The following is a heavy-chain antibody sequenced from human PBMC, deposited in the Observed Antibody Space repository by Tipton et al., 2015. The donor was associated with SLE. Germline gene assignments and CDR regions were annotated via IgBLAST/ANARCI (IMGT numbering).Heavy chain of an antibody. CDR2: INHSGST. Sequence: TLSLTCAVYGGSFSGYYWSWIRQPPGKRLEWIGEINHSGSTNYNPSLKSRVTISVDTSKNQFSLKLSSVTAADTAVYYCAIEWATNAFDIWGQGTMVTVSS. D-gene: IGHD1-26*01. CDR3: AIEWATNAFDI. CDR1: GGSFSGYY. J-gene: IGHJ3*02. V-gene: IGHV4-34*01.